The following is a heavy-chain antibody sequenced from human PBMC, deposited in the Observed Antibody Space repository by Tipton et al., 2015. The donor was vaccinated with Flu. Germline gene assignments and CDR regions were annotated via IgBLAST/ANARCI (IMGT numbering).Heavy chain of an antibody. V-gene: IGHV4-34*01. CDR3: ARRRYDFWSGYYWSYWYFDI. CDR2: INHSGST. J-gene: IGHJ2*01. CDR1: GGSFSGYY. D-gene: IGHD3-3*01. Sequence: GLVKPSETLSLTCAVYGGSFSGYYWSWIRQPPGKGLEWIGEINHSGSTNYNPSLKSRVTISVDTSKNQFSLKLSSVTAADTAVYYCARRRYDFWSGYYWSYWYFDIWGRGTLVTVSS.